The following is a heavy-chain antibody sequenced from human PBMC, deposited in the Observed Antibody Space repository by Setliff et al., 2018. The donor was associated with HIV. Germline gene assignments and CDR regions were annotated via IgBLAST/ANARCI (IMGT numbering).Heavy chain of an antibody. CDR2: IKEDGGGK. J-gene: IGHJ4*02. V-gene: IGHV3-7*03. Sequence: PGGSLRLSCAASGFTFSTYWMSWVRQSPGKGLEWVANIKEDGGGKYYMDSVKGRFTISRDNAKNSLFLQMSGLRAEDTAVYYCARDRPYSGGSHIDYWGQGTLVTVSS. D-gene: IGHD1-26*01. CDR1: GFTFSTYW. CDR3: ARDRPYSGGSHIDY.